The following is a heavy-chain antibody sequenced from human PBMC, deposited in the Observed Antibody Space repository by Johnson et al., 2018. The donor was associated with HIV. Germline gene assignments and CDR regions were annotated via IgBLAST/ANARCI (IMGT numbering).Heavy chain of an antibody. Sequence: QMLLVESGGGLVQPGGSLELSCAASGFTFSGSAMHWVRQAPGKGLEWVSVIHNGGSTYYADSVKGRFTISRDNSKNTLYLQMNSLRAEDTAVYYCAKDRPPSDIIVGASAHDAFDIWGQGTMVTVSS. CDR1: GFTFSGSA. D-gene: IGHD1-26*01. J-gene: IGHJ3*02. CDR2: IHNGGST. V-gene: IGHV3-NL1*01. CDR3: AKDRPPSDIIVGASAHDAFDI.